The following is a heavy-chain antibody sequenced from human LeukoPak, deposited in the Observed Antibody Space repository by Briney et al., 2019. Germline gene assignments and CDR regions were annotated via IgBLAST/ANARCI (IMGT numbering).Heavy chain of an antibody. J-gene: IGHJ4*02. V-gene: IGHV4-34*01. CDR2: INHSGST. Sequence: MSSETLSLTCAVYGGSFSGYYWSWIRQPPGKGLEWIGEINHSGSTNYNPSLKSRVTISVDTSKNQFSLKLSSVTAADTAVYYCAREEAYFDYWGQGTLVTVSS. CDR3: AREEAYFDY. CDR1: GGSFSGYY.